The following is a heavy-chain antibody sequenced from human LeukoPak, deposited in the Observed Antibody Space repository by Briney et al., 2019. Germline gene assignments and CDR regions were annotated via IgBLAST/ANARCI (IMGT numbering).Heavy chain of an antibody. Sequence: GGSLRLSCAASGFTFDDYAMHWVWQAPGKGLEWVSGISWNSGSIGYADSVKGRFTISRDNAKNSLYLQMNSLRAEDAAVYYCARGRSSSWTFDYWGQGTLVTVSS. CDR2: ISWNSGSI. D-gene: IGHD6-13*01. J-gene: IGHJ4*02. V-gene: IGHV3-9*01. CDR1: GFTFDDYA. CDR3: ARGRSSSWTFDY.